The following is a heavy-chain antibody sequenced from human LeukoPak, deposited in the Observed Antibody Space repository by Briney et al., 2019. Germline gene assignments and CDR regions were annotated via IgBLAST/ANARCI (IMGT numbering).Heavy chain of an antibody. D-gene: IGHD2-2*01. CDR1: GDSVSGNRAT. CDR3: ARRLTQYDCFDP. V-gene: IGHV6-1*01. J-gene: IGHJ5*02. CDR2: IYYRSKWYS. Sequence: HSQTLSLTCAISGDSVSGNRATWNWLRQSPSRGLEWLGRIYYRSKWYSDYAVSVKGRITINPDTSKNQFSLHLNSVTPEDTAVYYCARRLTQYDCFDPWGQGILVTVSS.